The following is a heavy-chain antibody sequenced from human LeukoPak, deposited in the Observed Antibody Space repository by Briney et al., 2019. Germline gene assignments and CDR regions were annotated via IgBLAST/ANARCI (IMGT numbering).Heavy chain of an antibody. Sequence: ASVTVSCKASGGTFSSYAISWVRQAPGQGLEWMGWLSPKSGDTNYAQNFQHRVTMTRDTSISTAYMELSSLRSDDTAMYYCARRMAYGGDYWGQGTLVTAPS. CDR2: LSPKSGDT. V-gene: IGHV1-2*02. CDR1: GGTFSSYA. CDR3: ARRMAYGGDY. J-gene: IGHJ4*02. D-gene: IGHD4-23*01.